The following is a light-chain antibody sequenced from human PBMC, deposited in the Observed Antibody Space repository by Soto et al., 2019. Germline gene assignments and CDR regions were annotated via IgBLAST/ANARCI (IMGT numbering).Light chain of an antibody. CDR1: QSVSSSY. J-gene: IGKJ2*01. CDR2: GAS. CDR3: QQYGSSPT. Sequence: EIVLTQSPGTLSFSPWERSTLSCRASQSVSSSYLAWYQQKPGQAPRLLIYGASSRATGIPDRFSGSGSGTDFTLTISRLEPEDFAVYYCQQYGSSPTFGQGPKVDIK. V-gene: IGKV3-20*01.